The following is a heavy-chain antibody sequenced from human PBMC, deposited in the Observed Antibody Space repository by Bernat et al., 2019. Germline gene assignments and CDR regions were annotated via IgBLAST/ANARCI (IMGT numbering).Heavy chain of an antibody. CDR3: AKEIMRATGTTGVAFDI. J-gene: IGHJ3*02. CDR1: GFTFSSYG. D-gene: IGHD4-17*01. Sequence: QVQLVESGGGVVQPGRSLRLSCAASGFTFSSYGMHWVRQAPGKVLEWVAVISYDGSNKYYPDFVKSRFTISRDNSKNTLYLQMNSLRAEDTAVYDCAKEIMRATGTTGVAFDIWGQGTMITVSS. CDR2: ISYDGSNK. V-gene: IGHV3-30*18.